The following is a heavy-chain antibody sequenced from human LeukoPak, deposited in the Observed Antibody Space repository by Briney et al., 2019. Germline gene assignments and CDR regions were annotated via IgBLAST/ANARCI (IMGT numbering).Heavy chain of an antibody. CDR3: ARSTRGGDYGSGSYWYFDL. Sequence: PGGSLRLSCVASGFAFSDDSMNWVRQPPGKGLEWVSSISSTSKYIYYADSVKGRFTISRDNSKNTLYLQMNSLRAEDTAVYYCARSTRGGDYGSGSYWYFDLWGRGTLVTVSS. CDR2: ISSTSKYI. CDR1: GFAFSDDS. V-gene: IGHV3-21*04. J-gene: IGHJ2*01. D-gene: IGHD3-10*01.